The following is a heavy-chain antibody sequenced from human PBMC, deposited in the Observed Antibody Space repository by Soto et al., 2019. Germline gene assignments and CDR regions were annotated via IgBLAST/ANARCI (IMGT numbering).Heavy chain of an antibody. CDR3: ARGKGHSRSWPALLYYYCGMNV. V-gene: IGHV4-59*01. CDR2: LYYSGST. Sequence: SETLSLTCTVSGGSISSYSWSWIRQPPGKGLEWIGHLYYSGSTNYNPSLKSRVTISVDTSKNQFPLKLSSVTADDTAVYYCARGKGHSRSWPALLYYYCGMNVWGKVTTIAVSS. CDR1: GGSISSYS. J-gene: IGHJ6*04. D-gene: IGHD6-13*01.